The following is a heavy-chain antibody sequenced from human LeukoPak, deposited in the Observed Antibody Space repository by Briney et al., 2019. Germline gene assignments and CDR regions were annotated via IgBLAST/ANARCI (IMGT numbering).Heavy chain of an antibody. CDR1: GGSLSGYY. J-gene: IGHJ5*02. V-gene: IGHV4-34*01. CDR3: ARDRAAGTFGWFDP. CDR2: INHSGST. D-gene: IGHD6-13*01. Sequence: PSETLSLTCAVYGGSLSGYYWSWIRQPPGKGLEWIGEINHSGSTNYNPSLKSRVTISVDTSKNQFSLKLSSVTAADTAVYYCARDRAAGTFGWFDPWGQGTLVTVSS.